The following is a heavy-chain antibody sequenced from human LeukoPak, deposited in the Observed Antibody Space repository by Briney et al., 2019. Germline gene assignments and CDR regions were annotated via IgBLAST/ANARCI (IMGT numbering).Heavy chain of an antibody. J-gene: IGHJ4*02. V-gene: IGHV3-43D*04. D-gene: IGHD4-17*01. CDR3: ARDRDYEGKFHLDY. CDR2: VSWDGEST. CDR1: GFTFDDYG. Sequence: GGSLRLSCAASGFTFDDYGMHWVRQAPGKGLEGVALVSWDGESTYYAGSVKGRFTISRDNSAKSLYLQLNSLRPEDAAFYYCARDRDYEGKFHLDYWGQGTLVTVSS.